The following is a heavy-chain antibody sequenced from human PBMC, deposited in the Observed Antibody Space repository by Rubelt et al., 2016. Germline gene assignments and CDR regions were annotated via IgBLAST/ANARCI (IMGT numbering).Heavy chain of an antibody. V-gene: IGHV1-69*12. CDR3: SVREPDYSFDS. CDR2: ISPIFEKA. CDR1: GYTFTGYY. D-gene: IGHD1-14*01. J-gene: IGHJ4*02. Sequence: QVQLVQSGAEVKKPGSSVKVSCKASGYTFTGYYMHWVRQAPGQGLEWMGGISPIFEKANYARKYQGRLTITADHLTTTAFMELTGLRSEDTAMYYCSVREPDYSFDSWGPGTLVTVSS.